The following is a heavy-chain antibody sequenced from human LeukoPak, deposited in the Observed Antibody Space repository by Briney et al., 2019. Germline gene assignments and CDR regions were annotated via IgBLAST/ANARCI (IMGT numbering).Heavy chain of an antibody. J-gene: IGHJ4*02. CDR2: IYYSGST. V-gene: IGHV4-39*07. Sequence: SETLSLTCTVSGGSISSSSYYWGWIRQPPGKGLEWIGSIYYSGSTYYNPSLKSRVTISVDTSKNQFSLKLSSVTAADTAVYYCATRLGYCSSTSCYDQDDYWGQGTLVTVSS. CDR3: ATRLGYCSSTSCYDQDDY. D-gene: IGHD2-2*01. CDR1: GGSISSSSYY.